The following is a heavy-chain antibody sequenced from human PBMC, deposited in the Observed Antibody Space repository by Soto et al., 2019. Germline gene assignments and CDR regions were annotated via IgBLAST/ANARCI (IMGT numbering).Heavy chain of an antibody. Sequence: ASVKVSCKASGYTFTGYYMHWVRQAPGQGLEWMGWINPNSGGTNYAQKFQGWVTMTRDTSISTAYMELSRLRSDDTAVYYCARSLYCSGGSCSNFDYWGQGTLVTVS. CDR2: INPNSGGT. D-gene: IGHD2-15*01. V-gene: IGHV1-2*04. J-gene: IGHJ4*02. CDR1: GYTFTGYY. CDR3: ARSLYCSGGSCSNFDY.